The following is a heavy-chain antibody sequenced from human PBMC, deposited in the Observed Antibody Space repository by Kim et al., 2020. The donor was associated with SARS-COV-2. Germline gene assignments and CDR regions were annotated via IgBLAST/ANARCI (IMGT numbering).Heavy chain of an antibody. CDR3: ARDTYSYSGFGGYFDY. J-gene: IGHJ4*02. V-gene: IGHV3-30*07. D-gene: IGHD3-22*01. Sequence: VKGQFTSTRDNSKNTLYLQMNSLRAEDTAVYYCARDTYSYSGFGGYFDYWGQGTLVTVSS.